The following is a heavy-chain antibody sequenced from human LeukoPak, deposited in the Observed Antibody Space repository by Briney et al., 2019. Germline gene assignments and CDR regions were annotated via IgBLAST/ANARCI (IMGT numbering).Heavy chain of an antibody. D-gene: IGHD3-22*01. CDR3: AKAGVRYFDSSGLYAFDF. CDR1: GYSISSGYY. J-gene: IGHJ3*01. V-gene: IGHV4-38-2*01. CDR2: IYHSGST. Sequence: PSETLSLTCAVSGYSISSGYYWGWIRQPPGKGLEWIGSIYHSGSTYYNPSLKSRVTISVDTSKNQFSLKLSSVDAADTAVYYCAKAGVRYFDSSGLYAFDFWGQGTTVTVSS.